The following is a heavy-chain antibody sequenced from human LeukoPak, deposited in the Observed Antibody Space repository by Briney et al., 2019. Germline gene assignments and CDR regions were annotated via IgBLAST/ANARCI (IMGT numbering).Heavy chain of an antibody. CDR3: ARETVEITYGVRTYYFDY. CDR1: AFIFSGHW. CDR2: FYSGGKT. Sequence: GGSLRLSCEGSAFIFSGHWMNWVRQTPGKGLEWVSVFYSGGKTYYTDSVKGRFTISRDNSKNTLYLQMNSLRAEDTAVYYCARETVEITYGVRTYYFDYWGQGTLVTVSS. J-gene: IGHJ4*02. D-gene: IGHD3-16*01. V-gene: IGHV3-66*01.